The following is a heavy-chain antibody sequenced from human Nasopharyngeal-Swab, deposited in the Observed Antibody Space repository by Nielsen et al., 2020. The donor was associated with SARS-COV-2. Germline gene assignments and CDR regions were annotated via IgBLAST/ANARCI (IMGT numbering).Heavy chain of an antibody. CDR2: IKQDGSEK. CDR1: GFTFSGSA. D-gene: IGHD6-13*01. CDR3: ARGPGSWYSLDY. V-gene: IGHV3-7*01. Sequence: GGSLRLSCAASGFTFSGSAMHWVRQAPGKGLEWVANIKQDGSEKYYVDSVKGRFTISRDNAKNSLYLQMNSLRAEDTAVYYCARGPGSWYSLDYWGQGTLVTVSS. J-gene: IGHJ4*02.